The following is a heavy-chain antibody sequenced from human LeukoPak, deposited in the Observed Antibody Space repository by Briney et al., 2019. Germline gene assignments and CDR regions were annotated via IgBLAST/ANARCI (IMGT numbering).Heavy chain of an antibody. CDR1: GFTFSSYA. V-gene: IGHV3-30-3*01. CDR3: ARDPRGGYDSHTHPAIDY. CDR2: ISYDGSNK. Sequence: GRSLRLSCTASGFTFSSYAMSWVRQAPGKGLEWVSVISYDGSNKYYADSVKGRFTISRDNSKNTLYLQMNSLRAEDTAVYYCARDPRGGYDSHTHPAIDYWGQGTLVTVSS. D-gene: IGHD5-12*01. J-gene: IGHJ4*02.